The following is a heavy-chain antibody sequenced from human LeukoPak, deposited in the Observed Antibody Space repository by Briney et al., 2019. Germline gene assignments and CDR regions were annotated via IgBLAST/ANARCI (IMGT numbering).Heavy chain of an antibody. CDR3: ARGRGISYETNFDY. Sequence: ASVKVSCKASGYTFTGYYMHWVRQAPGQGLEWMGWINPNSGGTNYAQKFQGRVTMTRDTSISTAYMELSRLRSDDTAVYYCARGRGISYETNFDYWGQGTLVTVSS. D-gene: IGHD5-18*01. J-gene: IGHJ4*02. CDR1: GYTFTGYY. CDR2: INPNSGGT. V-gene: IGHV1-2*02.